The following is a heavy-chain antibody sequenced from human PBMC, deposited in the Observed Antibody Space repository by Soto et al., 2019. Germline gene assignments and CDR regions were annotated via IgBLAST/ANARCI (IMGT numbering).Heavy chain of an antibody. CDR3: ASPSMLRGVIAFDQ. Sequence: QVRLQESGPGLVRPSETLSLTCTASGVSISSAGYYWSWIRHRPGKGLEWIGTTFYSASTYYNPSLKSETSISVDTSKNQFSLNLSSVTAADTAVYYCASPSMLRGVIAFDQWGPGIQVTVSS. CDR2: TFYSAST. V-gene: IGHV4-31*01. D-gene: IGHD3-10*01. J-gene: IGHJ4*02. CDR1: GVSISSAGYY.